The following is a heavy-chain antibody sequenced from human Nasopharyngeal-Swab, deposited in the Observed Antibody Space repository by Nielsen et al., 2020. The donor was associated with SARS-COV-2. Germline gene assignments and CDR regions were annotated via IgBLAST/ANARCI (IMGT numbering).Heavy chain of an antibody. V-gene: IGHV3-15*01. Sequence: GGSLRLYCVTSGFICSSTWMTWVRQAPGKGLEWVGRIQSKSAGGATDYAEPVKGRFTISREDSKNTVYLQMNSLKTEDTAVYYCTRHQGRRFFDYWGQGTLVTVSS. CDR2: IQSKSAGGAT. CDR1: GFICSSTW. J-gene: IGHJ4*02. CDR3: TRHQGRRFFDY.